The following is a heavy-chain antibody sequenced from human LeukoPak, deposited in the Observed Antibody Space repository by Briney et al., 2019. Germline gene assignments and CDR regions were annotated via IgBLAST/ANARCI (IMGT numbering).Heavy chain of an antibody. CDR1: GGSISSSSYS. J-gene: IGHJ5*02. CDR3: ARGGNWFDP. Sequence: SETLSLTCTVSGGSISSSSYSWGWIRQPPGKGLEWVGSIYYSGSTYYNPSLKSRVTMSVDTSKNQFSLKLSSVTAADTAVYYCARGGNWFDPWGQGTLVTVSS. CDR2: IYYSGST. V-gene: IGHV4-39*07.